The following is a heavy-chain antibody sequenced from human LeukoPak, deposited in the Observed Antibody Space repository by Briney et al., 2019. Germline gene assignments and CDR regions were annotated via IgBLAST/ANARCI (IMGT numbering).Heavy chain of an antibody. CDR3: ARGRDFWSGYPFDP. CDR2: MNPNSGNT. CDR1: GYTFTRYD. V-gene: IGHV1-8*01. J-gene: IGHJ5*02. D-gene: IGHD3-3*01. Sequence: GASVKVSCKASGYTFTRYDINWVRQATGQGREGMGWMNPNSGNTGYAQKLQGRGTITRNTSKSKAYMQLTSPTSEDTAVYYCARGRDFWSGYPFDPWGQGTLVTVSS.